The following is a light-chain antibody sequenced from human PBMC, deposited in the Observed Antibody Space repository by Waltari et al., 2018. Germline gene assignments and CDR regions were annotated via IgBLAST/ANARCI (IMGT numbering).Light chain of an antibody. Sequence: EIVLTQSPATLSLSPGEGATLSCRASQSFSNYLAWYQQKPGQAPRLLIYGTYNRATGIPARFSGSGSGTDFTLTISSLEPEDVAVYYCQQRASWPNTFGQGTKLEIK. J-gene: IGKJ2*01. V-gene: IGKV3-11*01. CDR3: QQRASWPNT. CDR1: QSFSNY. CDR2: GTY.